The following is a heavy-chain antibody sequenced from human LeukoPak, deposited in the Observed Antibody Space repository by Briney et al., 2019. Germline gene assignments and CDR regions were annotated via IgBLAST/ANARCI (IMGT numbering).Heavy chain of an antibody. CDR2: ISGSGGST. Sequence: PGGSLRLSCAASGFTFGSYAMSWVRQAPGKGLEWVSAISGSGGSTYYADSVKGRFTISRDNSKNTLYLQMNSLRAEDTAVYYCAKDFGRAIDYVWGSYRYPSLGYWGQGTLVTVSS. D-gene: IGHD3-16*02. CDR3: AKDFGRAIDYVWGSYRYPSLGY. J-gene: IGHJ4*02. CDR1: GFTFGSYA. V-gene: IGHV3-23*01.